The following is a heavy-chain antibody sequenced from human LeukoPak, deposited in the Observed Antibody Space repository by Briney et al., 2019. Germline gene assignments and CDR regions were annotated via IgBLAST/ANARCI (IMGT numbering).Heavy chain of an antibody. J-gene: IGHJ6*02. D-gene: IGHD6-6*01. CDR1: GFTFGSYT. Sequence: PGGSLRLSCAASGFTFGSYTMGWVRQPPGKGLEWVSYISSSGSTIYYADSVKGRFTISRDNAKNSLYLQMNSLRAEDTAVYYCARDHRPKHYYYYGMDVWGQGTTVTVSS. V-gene: IGHV3-48*04. CDR3: ARDHRPKHYYYYGMDV. CDR2: ISSSGSTI.